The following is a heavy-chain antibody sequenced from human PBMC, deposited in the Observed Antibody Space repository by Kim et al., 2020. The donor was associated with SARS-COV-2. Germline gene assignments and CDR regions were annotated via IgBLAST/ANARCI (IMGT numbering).Heavy chain of an antibody. D-gene: IGHD5-18*01. CDR3: ARLDGYSYGSWAHFTLDC. V-gene: IGHV5-51*01. J-gene: IGHJ4*02. Sequence: GESLKISCKGSGYSFTNYWIGWVRQMPGKGLEGMGIIYPGDSDTRYSPSFQGQVTISADKSISTAYLQWSSLKASDTAMYYCARLDGYSYGSWAHFTLDCRGQGTLVTVSS. CDR1: GYSFTNYW. CDR2: IYPGDSDT.